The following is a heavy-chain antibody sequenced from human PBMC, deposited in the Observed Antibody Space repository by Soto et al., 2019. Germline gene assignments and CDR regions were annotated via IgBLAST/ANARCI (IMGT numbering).Heavy chain of an antibody. D-gene: IGHD3-10*01. J-gene: IGHJ4*02. V-gene: IGHV3-23*01. CDR2: ISGSGGST. Sequence: EVQLLESEGGLVQPGGSLRLSCAASGFTFSNSAMSWVRQAPGKGLEWVSVISGSGGSTYYADSVKGRFTISRDNSKNTLYLHMNSLRAEDAAVYYCAKDRGEYTSSPCDSWGQGTLVTVSS. CDR3: AKDRGEYTSSPCDS. CDR1: GFTFSNSA.